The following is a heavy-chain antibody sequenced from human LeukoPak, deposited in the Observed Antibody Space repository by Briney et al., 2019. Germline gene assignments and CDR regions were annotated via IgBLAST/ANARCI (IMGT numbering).Heavy chain of an antibody. CDR2: ISSRSNSI. CDR3: ASRPMGHNLDY. Sequence: GESLRLSCAASGFDLSSFNMNWVRQAPGKGLEWIAYISSRSNSIYCADSVKGRFTISRDNAKNSLFLQMNSLSAEDTAVYYCASRPMGHNLDYWGQGTLVAVSS. V-gene: IGHV3-48*01. D-gene: IGHD2-21*01. J-gene: IGHJ4*02. CDR1: GFDLSSFN.